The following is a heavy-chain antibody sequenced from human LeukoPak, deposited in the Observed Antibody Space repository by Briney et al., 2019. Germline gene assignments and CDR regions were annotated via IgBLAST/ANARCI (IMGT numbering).Heavy chain of an antibody. D-gene: IGHD2-15*01. CDR2: IYDSGST. V-gene: IGHV4-59*01. Sequence: PSETLSLTCSVSGGSISSYYWSWIRQSPGKGLEWIGYIYDSGSTNYNPSLKSRVTISADTSKNQFSLKLSSVTAADTAVYYCARGYCSGGSCVDYWGQGTLVTVSS. CDR1: GGSISSYY. CDR3: ARGYCSGGSCVDY. J-gene: IGHJ4*02.